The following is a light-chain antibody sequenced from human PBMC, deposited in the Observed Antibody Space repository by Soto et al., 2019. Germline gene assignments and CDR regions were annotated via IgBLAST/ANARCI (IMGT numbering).Light chain of an antibody. Sequence: EIVLTQSPATLSLSLGERATLSCRASLSISSFLAWYQQKPGQAPRLLIYDASNRATGIPARFSGSGSGTDFPLTISSLEPEDFAVYYCQQRSNWPPTFGPGTKVDI. CDR1: LSISSF. CDR3: QQRSNWPPT. V-gene: IGKV3-11*01. CDR2: DAS. J-gene: IGKJ3*01.